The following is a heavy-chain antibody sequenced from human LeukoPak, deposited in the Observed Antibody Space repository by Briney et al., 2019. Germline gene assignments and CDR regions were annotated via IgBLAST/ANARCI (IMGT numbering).Heavy chain of an antibody. Sequence: GGSLRLSCVASGFTFNTYATSWVRQSPGKGLEWVSAISDSSYSTYYADSVKGRFTISRDNYKATLTLQMNSLRAKDTAVYYGARDRVASKAVNEWLEPCDIWGQGTMVTVSS. V-gene: IGHV3-23*01. CDR2: ISDSSYST. CDR3: ARDRVASKAVNEWLEPCDI. J-gene: IGHJ3*02. D-gene: IGHD5-12*01. CDR1: GFTFNTYA.